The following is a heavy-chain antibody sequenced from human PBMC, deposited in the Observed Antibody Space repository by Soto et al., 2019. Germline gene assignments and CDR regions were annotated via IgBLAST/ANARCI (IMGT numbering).Heavy chain of an antibody. CDR3: AKAGDPKLYNWFDP. Sequence: SLKISCAASGFTFDDYAMHWVRQAPGKGLEWVSGISWNSGSIGYADSVKGRFTISRDNAKNSLYLQMNSLRAEDTALYYCAKAGDPKLYNWFDPWGQGTLVTVSS. D-gene: IGHD7-27*01. CDR2: ISWNSGSI. J-gene: IGHJ5*02. CDR1: GFTFDDYA. V-gene: IGHV3-9*01.